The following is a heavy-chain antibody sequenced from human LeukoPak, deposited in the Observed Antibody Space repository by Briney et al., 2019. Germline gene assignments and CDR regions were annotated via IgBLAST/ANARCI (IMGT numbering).Heavy chain of an antibody. J-gene: IGHJ4*02. CDR1: GYTFTSYG. D-gene: IGHD3-3*01. V-gene: IGHV1-18*01. Sequence: ASVKVSCKASGYTFTSYGIGWVRQAPGQGLEWMGWISAYNGNTNYAQKLQGRVTMTTDTSTSTAYMELRSLRSDDTAVYYCARDRPYDFWSGYREYYFDYWGQGTLVTVSS. CDR2: ISAYNGNT. CDR3: ARDRPYDFWSGYREYYFDY.